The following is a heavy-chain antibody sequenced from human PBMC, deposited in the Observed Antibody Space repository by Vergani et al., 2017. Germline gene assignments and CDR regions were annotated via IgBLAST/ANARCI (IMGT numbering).Heavy chain of an antibody. Sequence: EVQLVESGGGLVQPGGSLRLSCGVSGFTFSNYYMTWVRRAPGKGLEWVANIRQDGDEIYYADSVRGRFTISRDNARSSLYLQMNSLRTEDTAVYYCARVRFEWILDFWGKGTLVTVSS. V-gene: IGHV3-7*01. D-gene: IGHD3-10*01. J-gene: IGHJ4*02. CDR1: GFTFSNYY. CDR3: ARVRFEWILDF. CDR2: IRQDGDEI.